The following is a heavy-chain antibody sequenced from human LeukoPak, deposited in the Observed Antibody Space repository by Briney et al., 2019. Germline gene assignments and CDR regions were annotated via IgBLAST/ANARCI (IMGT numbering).Heavy chain of an antibody. CDR1: GYTFTGYY. CDR3: ARDPVLRFLEWLTMDV. V-gene: IGHV1-2*02. J-gene: IGHJ6*03. D-gene: IGHD3-3*01. Sequence: GASVKVSCKASGYTFTGYYMHWVRQAPGQGLEWMGWINPNSGGTNYAQKFQGRVTMTRDTSISTAYMELSRLRSDDTAVYYCARDPVLRFLEWLTMDVWGKGTTITVSS. CDR2: INPNSGGT.